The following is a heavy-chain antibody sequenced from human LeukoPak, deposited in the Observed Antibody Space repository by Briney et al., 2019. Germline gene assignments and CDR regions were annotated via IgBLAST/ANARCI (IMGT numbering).Heavy chain of an antibody. D-gene: IGHD6-19*01. CDR3: ARDLARSSGPFDY. J-gene: IGHJ4*02. CDR1: GFTFSSYA. Sequence: GRSLRLSCAASGFTFSSYAMSWVRQAPGKGLEWVSGISGSGGSTYYADSVKGRFTISRDNAKNSLYLQMNSLRAEDTAVYYCARDLARSSGPFDYWGQGTLVTVSS. CDR2: ISGSGGST. V-gene: IGHV3-23*01.